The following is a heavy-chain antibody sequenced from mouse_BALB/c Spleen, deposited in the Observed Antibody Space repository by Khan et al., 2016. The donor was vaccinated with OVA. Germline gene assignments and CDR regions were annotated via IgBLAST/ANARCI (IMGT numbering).Heavy chain of an antibody. V-gene: IGHV5-6*01. D-gene: IGHD1-1*01. Sequence: EVELVESGGDLVKPGGSLKLSCAASGFTFSTYGMSWVRQTPDKRLEWVATVSTGGSYTYYPDSVKGRFTISRDNAKNTLYLQMSSLMSEDTAMFNCARLAYYYYSEGFAYWGQGTLVTVSA. CDR2: VSTGGSYT. J-gene: IGHJ3*01. CDR1: GFTFSTYG. CDR3: ARLAYYYYSEGFAY.